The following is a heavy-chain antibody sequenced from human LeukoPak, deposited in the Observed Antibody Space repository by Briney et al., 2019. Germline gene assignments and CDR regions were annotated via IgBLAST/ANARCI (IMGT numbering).Heavy chain of an antibody. D-gene: IGHD3-22*01. CDR3: ASSLYDSSGYYYAEKAYYFDY. J-gene: IGHJ4*02. V-gene: IGHV4-34*01. Sequence: SSETLSLTCAVYGGSFSGYYWSWIRQPPGKGLEWIGEIKHSGSTNYNPSLKSRVTISVDTSKNQFSLKLGSVTAADTAVYYCASSLYDSSGYYYAEKAYYFDYWGQGTLVTVSS. CDR2: IKHSGST. CDR1: GGSFSGYY.